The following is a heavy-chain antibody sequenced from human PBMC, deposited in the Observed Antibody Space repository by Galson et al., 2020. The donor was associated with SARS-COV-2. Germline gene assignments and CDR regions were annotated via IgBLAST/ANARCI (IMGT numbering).Heavy chain of an antibody. Sequence: GESLKISCAASGFTFDDYGMSWVRQAPGKGLEWVSGINWNGGSTGYADSVKGRFTISRDNAKNSLYLQMNSLRAEDTALYYCAAAGGRWYFDLWGRGTLVTVSS. CDR1: GFTFDDYG. CDR2: INWNGGST. J-gene: IGHJ2*01. D-gene: IGHD3-10*01. CDR3: AAAGGRWYFDL. V-gene: IGHV3-20*04.